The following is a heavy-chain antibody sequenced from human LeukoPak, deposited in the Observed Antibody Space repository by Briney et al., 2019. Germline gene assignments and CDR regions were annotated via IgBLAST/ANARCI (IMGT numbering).Heavy chain of an antibody. CDR3: ARVQTYDSSGYYFYY. D-gene: IGHD3-22*01. V-gene: IGHV1-3*01. CDR1: GYTFTSYA. CDR2: INAGNGNT. J-gene: IGHJ4*02. Sequence: GASVKVSCKASGYTFTSYAMRWVRQAPGQRLEWMGWINAGNGNTKYSQKFQGRVTITRDTSVSTAYMELSSLRSEDTAVYYCARVQTYDSSGYYFYYWGQGTLVTVFS.